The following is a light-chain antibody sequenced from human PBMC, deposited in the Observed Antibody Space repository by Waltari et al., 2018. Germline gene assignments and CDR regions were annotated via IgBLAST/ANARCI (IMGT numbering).Light chain of an antibody. CDR2: AAS. CDR3: QNHERLPAT. CDR1: QSVGKY. V-gene: IGKV3-20*01. Sequence: EGVLTQSPGTLSLSPGERATLSCRASQSVGKYIVWYQQRPGQAPRLLIYAASTRATGIPDRFSGSGSGTDFSLTISRLEPEDFAVYYCQNHERLPATFGQGTKVEI. J-gene: IGKJ1*01.